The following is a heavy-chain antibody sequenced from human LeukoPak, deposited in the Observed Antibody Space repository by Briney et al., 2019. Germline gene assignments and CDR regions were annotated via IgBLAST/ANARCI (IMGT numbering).Heavy chain of an antibody. V-gene: IGHV1-2*02. D-gene: IGHD1-26*01. CDR1: GYTFTGYY. CDR2: INPNSGGT. CDR3: ARVAMSGIGSDDF. Sequence: ASVKVSCKASGYTFTGYYMHWVRQAPGQGLEWMGWINPNSGGTNYAQKFQGRVTMTRDTSISTAYMELSSLKSDDTAVYYCARVAMSGIGSDDFWGQGTLVTASS. J-gene: IGHJ4*02.